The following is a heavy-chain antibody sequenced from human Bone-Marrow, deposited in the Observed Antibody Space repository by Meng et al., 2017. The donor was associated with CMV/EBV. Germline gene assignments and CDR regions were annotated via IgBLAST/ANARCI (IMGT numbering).Heavy chain of an antibody. CDR3: ARDYGSGSYGYYYGVDV. CDR2: ISSSSNYI. J-gene: IGHJ6*02. Sequence: GESLKISCAASGFTFSSYSMNWVRQAPGKGLEWVSSISSSSNYIYYADSVKGRFTISRDTAKNSLYLQMNSLRAEDTAVYYCARDYGSGSYGYYYGVDVWGQG. D-gene: IGHD3-10*01. V-gene: IGHV3-21*01. CDR1: GFTFSSYS.